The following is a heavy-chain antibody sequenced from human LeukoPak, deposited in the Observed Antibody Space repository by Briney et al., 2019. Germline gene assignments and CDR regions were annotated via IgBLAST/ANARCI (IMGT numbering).Heavy chain of an antibody. J-gene: IGHJ4*02. V-gene: IGHV3-21*01. CDR1: GFTFSSYS. Sequence: GGSQRLSCAASGFTFSSYSMKWVRQAPGKGLEWVSSITSSGRYIYYADSLKGRFTVSRDTAKNSMYLQMDSLRAEDTAVYYCARHPLWEPRAYYYFDYWGQGTLVTVSS. CDR2: ITSSGRYI. D-gene: IGHD1-26*01. CDR3: ARHPLWEPRAYYYFDY.